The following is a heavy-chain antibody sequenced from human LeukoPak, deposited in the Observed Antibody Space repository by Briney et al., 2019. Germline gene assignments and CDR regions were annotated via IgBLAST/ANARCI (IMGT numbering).Heavy chain of an antibody. V-gene: IGHV3-21*01. J-gene: IGHJ4*02. CDR2: ISSSSYDI. D-gene: IGHD6-19*01. Sequence: PGGSLRLSCAASGFTFSSYSMNWVRQAPGKGLVWVSSISSSSYDINYTDSMKGRFTISRDNAKNSLYLQMNSLRVEDTAVYYCARRESSGRFDYWGQGTLVTVSS. CDR3: ARRESSGRFDY. CDR1: GFTFSSYS.